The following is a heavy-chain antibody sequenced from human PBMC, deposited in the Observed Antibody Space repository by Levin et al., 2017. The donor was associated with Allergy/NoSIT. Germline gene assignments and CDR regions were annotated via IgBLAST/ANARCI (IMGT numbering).Heavy chain of an antibody. CDR3: AKDRRDSYGYFDY. V-gene: IGHV3-9*01. Sequence: GGSLRLSCAASGFTFDDYAMHWVRQAPGKGLEWVSGISWNSGSIGYADSVKGRFTISRDNAKNSLYLQMNSLRAEDTALYYCAKDRRDSYGYFDYWGQGTLVTVSS. CDR2: ISWNSGSI. CDR1: GFTFDDYA. D-gene: IGHD5-18*01. J-gene: IGHJ4*02.